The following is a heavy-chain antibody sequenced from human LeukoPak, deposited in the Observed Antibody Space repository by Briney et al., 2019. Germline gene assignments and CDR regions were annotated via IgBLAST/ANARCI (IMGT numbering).Heavy chain of an antibody. V-gene: IGHV3-23*01. CDR2: ISGSGSST. CDR1: GFTFSNYV. Sequence: QPGGSLRLSCAASGFTFSNYVMSWVRQAPGKGLEWVSSISGSGSSTYYADSVKGRFTISRDNSKNTLYLQMNSLRVEDTAVYYCAEEVGNTYPTFDYWGQGTLVTVSS. J-gene: IGHJ4*02. D-gene: IGHD1-26*01. CDR3: AEEVGNTYPTFDY.